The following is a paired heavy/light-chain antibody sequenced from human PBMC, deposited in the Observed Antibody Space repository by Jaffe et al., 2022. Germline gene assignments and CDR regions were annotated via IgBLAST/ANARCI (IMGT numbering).Heavy chain of an antibody. CDR1: GFTFSSYA. V-gene: IGHV3-23*01. Sequence: EVQLLESGGGLVQPGGSLRLSCAASGFTFSSYAMSWVRQAPGKGLEWVSAISGSGGSTYYADSVKGRFTISRDNSKNTLYLQMNSLRAEDTAVYYCAKDASGDFWSGYYRTPPNWYFDLWGRGTLVTVSS. J-gene: IGHJ2*01. CDR2: ISGSGGST. D-gene: IGHD3-3*01. CDR3: AKDASGDFWSGYYRTPPNWYFDL.
Light chain of an antibody. CDR1: SGHSSYA. CDR3: QTWGTGPYVV. CDR2: LNSDGSH. Sequence: QLVLTQSPSASASLGASVKLTCTLSSGHSSYAIAWHQQQPEKGPRYLMKLNSDGSHSKGDGIPDRFSGSSSGAERYLTISSLQSEDEADYYCQTWGTGPYVVFGGGTKLTVL. V-gene: IGLV4-69*01. J-gene: IGLJ2*01.